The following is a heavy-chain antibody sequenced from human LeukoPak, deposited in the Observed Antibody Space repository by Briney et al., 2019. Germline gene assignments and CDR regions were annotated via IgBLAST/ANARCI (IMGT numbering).Heavy chain of an antibody. D-gene: IGHD6-19*01. J-gene: IGHJ5*02. CDR1: GGSISSGSYY. CDR2: IYYSEIT. V-gene: IGHV4-39*07. CDR3: ARTVLAVAGTELGWFDP. Sequence: SETLSLTCTVSGGSISSGSYYWSWIRQPPGKGLEWIGNIYYSEITYSNPSLKSRLTISVDTSKNQFSLSLSSVTAADTAVYYCARTVLAVAGTELGWFDPWGPGTLVTVSS.